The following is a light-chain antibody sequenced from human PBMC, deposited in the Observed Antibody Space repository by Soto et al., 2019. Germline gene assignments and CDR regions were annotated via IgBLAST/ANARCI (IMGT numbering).Light chain of an antibody. CDR3: LQYNNWPLYT. Sequence: ETVMTQSPATLSVSPGESATLSCRASQSVSSKLAWYQQKPGQAPRLLIYGSSTRATGIPARFSGSGSGTEFPLTISSLQSEDFVVYYCLQYNNWPLYTFGQGTNLEIK. CDR1: QSVSSK. CDR2: GSS. J-gene: IGKJ2*01. V-gene: IGKV3-15*01.